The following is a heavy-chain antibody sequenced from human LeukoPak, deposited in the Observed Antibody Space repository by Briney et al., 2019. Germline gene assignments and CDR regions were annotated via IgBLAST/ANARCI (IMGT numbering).Heavy chain of an antibody. CDR3: ARHGLDYGDYYYGMDV. CDR1: GYSFTSYW. Sequence: GESLKISCKGSGYSFTSYWIGWVRQMPGKGLEWMGIIYPGDSDTRYSPSFPGQVTISADKSISTAYLQWSSLKASDTAMYYCARHGLDYGDYYYGMDVWGQGTTVTVSS. CDR2: IYPGDSDT. D-gene: IGHD4-17*01. V-gene: IGHV5-51*01. J-gene: IGHJ6*02.